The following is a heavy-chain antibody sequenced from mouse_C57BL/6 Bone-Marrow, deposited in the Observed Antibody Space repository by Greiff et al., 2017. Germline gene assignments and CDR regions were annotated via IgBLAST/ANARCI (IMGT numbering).Heavy chain of an antibody. CDR2: ISSGGDYI. D-gene: IGHD1-1*01. CDR3: TRGEGSSPAGFAY. V-gene: IGHV5-9-1*02. CDR1: GFTFSSYA. Sequence: EVQVVESGEGLVKPGGSLKLSCAASGFTFSSYAMSWVRQTPEKRLEWVAYISSGGDYIYYADTVKGRFTISRDNARNTLYLQMRSLKSEDTAMNYCTRGEGSSPAGFAYWAKGIRVPSS. J-gene: IGHJ3*01.